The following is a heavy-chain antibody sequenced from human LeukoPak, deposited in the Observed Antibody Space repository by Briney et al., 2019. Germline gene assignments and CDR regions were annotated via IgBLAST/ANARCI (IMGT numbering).Heavy chain of an antibody. V-gene: IGHV1-8*01. CDR1: GYTFTSYD. J-gene: IGHJ4*02. CDR3: ARGPEAQAQITMVRGDRGDY. D-gene: IGHD3-10*01. Sequence: ASVKVSCKASGYTFTSYDINWVRQATGQGLEWMGWMNPNSGNTGYAQKFQGRVTMTRNTSISTAYMELSSLRSEDTAVYYCARGPEAQAQITMVRGDRGDYWGQGTLVTVSS. CDR2: MNPNSGNT.